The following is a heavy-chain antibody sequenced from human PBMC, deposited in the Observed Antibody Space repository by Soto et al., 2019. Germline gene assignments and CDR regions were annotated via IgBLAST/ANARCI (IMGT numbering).Heavy chain of an antibody. D-gene: IGHD4-17*01. J-gene: IGHJ4*02. V-gene: IGHV3-13*01. Sequence: GGSLRLSCAASGFTFSSYALPWVGQATGRGLEWVSAIGAAGDTYYPGSVKGRFTISRENAKNPLYLQMNSLRAEDTAVYDCAREMSGLLSYDDWGQGTLVTVSS. CDR1: GFTFSSYA. CDR3: AREMSGLLSYDD. CDR2: IGAAGDT.